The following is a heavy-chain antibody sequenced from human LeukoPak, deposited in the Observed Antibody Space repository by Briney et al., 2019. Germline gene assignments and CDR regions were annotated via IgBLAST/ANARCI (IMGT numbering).Heavy chain of an antibody. Sequence: GGSLRPSRAPSRFSSDTYAMRSARQAPGEGLGYVSAISSNGDSTYYASSVNGTFTNSRDNSKKTLFLQMGSLRAEDMAVYYCVRDSGGDAYNDYFDSWGQGTLVTVSS. CDR1: RFSSDTYA. D-gene: IGHD5-24*01. CDR2: ISSNGDST. J-gene: IGHJ4*02. V-gene: IGHV3-64*01. CDR3: VRDSGGDAYNDYFDS.